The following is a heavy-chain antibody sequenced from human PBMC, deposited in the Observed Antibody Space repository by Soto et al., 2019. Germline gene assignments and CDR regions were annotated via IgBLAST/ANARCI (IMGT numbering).Heavy chain of an antibody. Sequence: SETLSLTCAVSGGSISSSNWWSWVRQPPGKGLEWIGEIYHSGSTNYNPSLKSRVTISVDKSKNQFSLKLSSVTAADTAVYYCARAPDYYDSSGYYYVGLDYWGQGTLVTVSS. J-gene: IGHJ4*02. CDR3: ARAPDYYDSSGYYYVGLDY. D-gene: IGHD3-22*01. V-gene: IGHV4-4*02. CDR2: IYHSGST. CDR1: GGSISSSNW.